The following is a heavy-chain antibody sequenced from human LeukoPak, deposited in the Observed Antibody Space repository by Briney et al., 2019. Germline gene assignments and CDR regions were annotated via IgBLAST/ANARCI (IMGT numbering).Heavy chain of an antibody. Sequence: GASVKVSCKASGGTFSSYTISWVRQAPGQGLEWMGRIIPILGIANYAQKFQGRVTITAGKSTSTAYMELSSLRSEDTAVYYCARTLDGGASSGYPFDYWGQGTLVTVSS. CDR1: GGTFSSYT. CDR3: ARTLDGGASSGYPFDY. V-gene: IGHV1-69*02. J-gene: IGHJ4*02. D-gene: IGHD3-22*01. CDR2: IIPILGIA.